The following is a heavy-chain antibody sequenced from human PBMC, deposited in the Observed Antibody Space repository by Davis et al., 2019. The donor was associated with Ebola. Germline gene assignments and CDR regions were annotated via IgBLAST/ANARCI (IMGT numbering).Heavy chain of an antibody. CDR3: AKKGAGSYYYYYGMDV. J-gene: IGHJ6*02. D-gene: IGHD3-10*01. CDR1: GFTVSSNY. V-gene: IGHV3-53*01. CDR2: IYGGGST. Sequence: GESLKISCAVSGFTVSSNYMSWVRQAPGKGLEWVSVIYGGGSTYYADSVKGRFTISRDNSKNTLYLQMNSLRAEDTAVYYCAKKGAGSYYYYYGMDVWGQGTTVTVSS.